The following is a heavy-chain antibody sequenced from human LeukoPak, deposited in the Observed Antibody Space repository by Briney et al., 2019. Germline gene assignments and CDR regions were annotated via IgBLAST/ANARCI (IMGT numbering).Heavy chain of an antibody. D-gene: IGHD2-2*01. CDR3: ARGGWYQLLSDY. Sequence: ASVKVSCKASGGTFSSYAISWVRQAPGQGLEWMGRIIPILGIANYAQKFQGRVTITADKSTSTAYMELSSLRSEDTAVYYCARGGWYQLLSDYWGQGTLVTVSS. V-gene: IGHV1-69*04. J-gene: IGHJ4*02. CDR1: GGTFSSYA. CDR2: IIPILGIA.